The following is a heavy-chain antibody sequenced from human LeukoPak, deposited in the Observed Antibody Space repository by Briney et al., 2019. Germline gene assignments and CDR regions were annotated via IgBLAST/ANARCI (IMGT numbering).Heavy chain of an antibody. CDR3: AKDRSVAGDAFDI. Sequence: PGGSLRLSCAASGFTFSSYAMSWVRQAPGKGLEWVSAISGSGGSTYYADSVKGRFTISRDNSKNTLYLQMNSLRAKDTAVYYCAKDRSVAGDAFDIWGQGTMVTVSS. CDR1: GFTFSSYA. CDR2: ISGSGGST. V-gene: IGHV3-23*01. D-gene: IGHD6-19*01. J-gene: IGHJ3*02.